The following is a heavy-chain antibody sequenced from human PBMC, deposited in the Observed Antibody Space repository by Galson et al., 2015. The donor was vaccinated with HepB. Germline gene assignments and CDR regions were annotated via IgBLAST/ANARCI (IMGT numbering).Heavy chain of an antibody. CDR3: ARIYDSSFQYTNWFDP. CDR2: INHSGST. CDR1: GGSFSGYY. Sequence: LSLTCAVYGGSFSGYYWGWIRQPPGKGLEWIGEINHSGSTNYNPSLKSRVTISVDTSKNQFSLKLRSVTAADTAVYYCARIYDSSFQYTNWFDPWGQGTLVTVSS. V-gene: IGHV4-34*01. D-gene: IGHD3-22*01. J-gene: IGHJ5*02.